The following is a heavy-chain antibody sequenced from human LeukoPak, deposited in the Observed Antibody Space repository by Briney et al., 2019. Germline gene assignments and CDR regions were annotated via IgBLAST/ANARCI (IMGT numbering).Heavy chain of an antibody. CDR3: ASYSGIYSAFEI. CDR1: GDSITNSNYY. J-gene: IGHJ3*02. CDR2: IFYNGGP. D-gene: IGHD1-26*01. Sequence: KPSETLSLTCTASGDSITNSNYYWGWVRQSPGRGLEWLGNIFYNGGPYYNPSFKSRVVISVDTSKNHFSLTLNAVTAADTAVYHCASYSGIYSAFEIWSQGTLVTVSS. V-gene: IGHV4-39*07.